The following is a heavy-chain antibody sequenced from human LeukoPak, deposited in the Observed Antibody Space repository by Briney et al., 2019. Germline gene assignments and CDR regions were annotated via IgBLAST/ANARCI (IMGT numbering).Heavy chain of an antibody. CDR1: GFTFSSHG. Sequence: PGGSLRLSCAASGFTFSSHGIHWVRQAPGKGLEWVSAISGSGGSTYYADSVKGRFTVSRDNSKNTLYLQMNSLRVEDMAVYYCAKDSSGSLYYFDYWGQGALVTVSS. J-gene: IGHJ4*02. D-gene: IGHD6-19*01. V-gene: IGHV3-23*01. CDR2: ISGSGGST. CDR3: AKDSSGSLYYFDY.